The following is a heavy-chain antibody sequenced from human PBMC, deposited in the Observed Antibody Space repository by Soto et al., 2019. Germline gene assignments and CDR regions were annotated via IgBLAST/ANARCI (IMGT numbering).Heavy chain of an antibody. CDR2: IPQDGVDG. Sequence: DVKLVESGGGLVQPGDSLRLSCEVSGFTFSMYSMSWVRQSPGKGLEWVAKIPQDGVDGHYADSVKGRFIISRDNGKNSLPLQRNNLRAEDTAVYYWAGDPLTLPAHAFFYGPDVWGRGAPVPVSS. CDR3: AGDPLTLPAHAFFYGPDV. V-gene: IGHV3-7*03. D-gene: IGHD2-2*01. CDR1: GFTFSMYS. J-gene: IGHJ6*02.